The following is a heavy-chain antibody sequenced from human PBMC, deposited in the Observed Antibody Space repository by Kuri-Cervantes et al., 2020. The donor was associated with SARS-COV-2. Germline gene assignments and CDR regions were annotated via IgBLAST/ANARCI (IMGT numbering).Heavy chain of an antibody. J-gene: IGHJ4*02. Sequence: GGSLRLSCAASGFTFSSYEMNWVRQAPGKGLEWVAYISSSGSTIYYADSVKGRFTISRDNAKNSLYLQMNSLRAEDTAVYYCVGDGKHWNFDYWGQGTLVTVSS. CDR2: ISSSGSTI. V-gene: IGHV3-48*03. D-gene: IGHD1-1*01. CDR3: VGDGKHWNFDY. CDR1: GFTFSSYE.